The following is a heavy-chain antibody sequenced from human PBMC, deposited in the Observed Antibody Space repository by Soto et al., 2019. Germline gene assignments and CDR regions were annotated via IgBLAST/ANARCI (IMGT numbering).Heavy chain of an antibody. V-gene: IGHV1-69*12. CDR3: ARFSCGGDCYPGLYYFDY. J-gene: IGHJ4*02. CDR2: IIPIFGTA. Sequence: QVQLVQSGAEVKKPGSSVQVACKASGVTFSSYDIRWVRQAPGQGLEWMGGIIPIFGTANYAQKLQGRVTINADESTRTAYMELSSLRSEDTAVYYCARFSCGGDCYPGLYYFDYWGQGALVTVSS. D-gene: IGHD2-21*02. CDR1: GVTFSSYD.